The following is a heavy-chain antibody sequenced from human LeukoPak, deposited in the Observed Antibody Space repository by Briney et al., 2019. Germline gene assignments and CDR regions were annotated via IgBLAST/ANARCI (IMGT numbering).Heavy chain of an antibody. CDR2: IYPGDSDT. J-gene: IGHJ4*02. CDR3: ARQTSSSSRVDF. V-gene: IGHV5-51*01. Sequence: GESLKISCKGSGYVFSNYWIGWVRQMPGKSLEWMGTIYPGDSDTTYSPSLQGQVTISADKSISTAYLQWNSLKASDTAMYFCARQTSSSSRVDFWGQGTLVTVSS. D-gene: IGHD6-6*01. CDR1: GYVFSNYW.